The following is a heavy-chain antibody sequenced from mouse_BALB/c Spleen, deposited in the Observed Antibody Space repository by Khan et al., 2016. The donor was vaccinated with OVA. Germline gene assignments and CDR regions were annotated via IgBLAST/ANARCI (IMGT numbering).Heavy chain of an antibody. CDR3: AGDDYYGRAYRNVDHYALDY. D-gene: IGHD1-1*01. Sequence: QIQLVQSGPELKKPGETVKISCKASGYTFTDYGMNCVKQAPGKGLKWMGWINPNTGESTFAEDFKGRFSFSLETSARTAYLQINNLKTEDTAIFFWAGDDYYGRAYRNVDHYALDYWGQGTAVTVSS. J-gene: IGHJ4*01. V-gene: IGHV9-3*02. CDR2: INPNTGES. CDR1: GYTFTDYG.